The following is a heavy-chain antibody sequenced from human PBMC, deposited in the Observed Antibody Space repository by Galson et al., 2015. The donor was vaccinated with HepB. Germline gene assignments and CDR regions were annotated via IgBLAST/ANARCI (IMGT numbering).Heavy chain of an antibody. Sequence: SVKVSCKASGYTFTSYAMHWVRQAPGQRLEWMGWINAGNGNTKYSQKFQGRVTITRDTSASTAYMELSSLRSEDTAVYYCAREINDFWSGYYMVGTAYGRDDYYYYYGMDVWGQGATVTVSS. J-gene: IGHJ6*02. D-gene: IGHD3-3*01. CDR1: GYTFTSYA. V-gene: IGHV1-3*01. CDR3: AREINDFWSGYYMVGTAYGRDDYYYYYGMDV. CDR2: INAGNGNT.